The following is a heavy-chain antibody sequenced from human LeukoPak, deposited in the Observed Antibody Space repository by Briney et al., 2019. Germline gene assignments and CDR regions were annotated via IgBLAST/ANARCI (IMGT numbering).Heavy chain of an antibody. V-gene: IGHV3-7*01. J-gene: IGHJ4*02. D-gene: IGHD5-12*01. CDR3: ARLYSGYDFGDY. CDR1: GFSFSSYT. CDR2: IKDDGSEK. Sequence: GSLRLSCEASGFSFSSYTMTWVRQAPGKGLEWVANIKDDGSEKYYLDSVKGRFTISRDNVKNSLYLQMNSLRAEDTAVYYCARLYSGYDFGDYWGQGTLVTVSS.